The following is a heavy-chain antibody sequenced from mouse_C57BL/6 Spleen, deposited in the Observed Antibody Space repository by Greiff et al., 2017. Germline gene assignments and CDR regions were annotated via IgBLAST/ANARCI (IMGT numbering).Heavy chain of an antibody. CDR3: ARQRVVENYFDY. Sequence: EVKVVESGGDLVKPGGSLKLSCAASGFTFSSYGLSWVRQTPDKRLEWVATISSGGSYTYYPDSVKGRFTISRDNAKNTLYLQMSSLKSEDTAMYYCARQRVVENYFDYWGQGTTLTVSS. CDR1: GFTFSSYG. J-gene: IGHJ2*01. D-gene: IGHD1-1*01. V-gene: IGHV5-6*01. CDR2: ISSGGSYT.